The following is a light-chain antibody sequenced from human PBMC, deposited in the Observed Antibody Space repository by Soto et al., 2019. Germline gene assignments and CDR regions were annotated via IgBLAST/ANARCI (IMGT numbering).Light chain of an antibody. CDR1: QSISSW. V-gene: IGKV1-5*03. CDR3: QQYNSYSWT. J-gene: IGKJ1*01. CDR2: KAS. Sequence: DIQMTQSPSTLSASVSARATITCRVSQSISSWLAWYQQKPGKAPKLLIYKASSLESGVPSRFSGSGSGTEFTLTISSLQPDDFATYYCQQYNSYSWTFGQGTKV.